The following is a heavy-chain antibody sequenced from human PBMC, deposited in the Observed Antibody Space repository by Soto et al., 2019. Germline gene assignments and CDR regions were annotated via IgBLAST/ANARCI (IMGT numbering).Heavy chain of an antibody. CDR3: ARLNSWYLDY. CDR2: IYSSGST. Sequence: SETLSLTCTFSAGSISYYHWSWIRQPPGKGLEWIGYIYSSGSTNYNPSLKSRVTISVETSKNQFSLKLRSVTAADTAVYYCARLNSWYLDYWGQGTLVTVSS. D-gene: IGHD1-20*01. V-gene: IGHV4-59*08. CDR1: AGSISYYH. J-gene: IGHJ4*02.